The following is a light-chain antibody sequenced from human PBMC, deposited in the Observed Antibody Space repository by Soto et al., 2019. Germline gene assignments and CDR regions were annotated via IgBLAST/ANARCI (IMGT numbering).Light chain of an antibody. Sequence: QSALTQPASVSGSPGQSITISCTGTHSDIGNYNYVSWYQHLPGKAPKLMIYDVGSRSSGVSSRFSGSKSGNTASLAISGLQAEDEADYYCNSHREGHPRFYVFGTGPTVPVL. J-gene: IGLJ1*01. CDR3: NSHREGHPRFYV. CDR2: DVG. V-gene: IGLV2-14*03. CDR1: HSDIGNYNY.